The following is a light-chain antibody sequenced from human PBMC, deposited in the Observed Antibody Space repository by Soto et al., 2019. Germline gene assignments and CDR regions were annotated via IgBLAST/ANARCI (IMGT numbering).Light chain of an antibody. CDR3: QQYNSYSTWT. V-gene: IGKV1-5*01. CDR1: QSISSW. J-gene: IGKJ1*01. Sequence: DIQMTQSPSTLSSSLGDRVTITCRASQSISSWFAWYQQKPGTAPTLLIYHASTLESGVPSRFSGSGSGTEFTLTISSLQPADFATYYCQQYNSYSTWTFGQGTKVDIK. CDR2: HAS.